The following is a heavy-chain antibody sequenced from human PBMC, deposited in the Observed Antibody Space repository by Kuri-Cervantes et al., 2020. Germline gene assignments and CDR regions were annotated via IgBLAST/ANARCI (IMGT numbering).Heavy chain of an antibody. CDR3: TTDLGVRGYCTGTSCLGY. Sequence: GESLKSSCAASGFTFSIYWMHWVRQAPGKGLEWVGRLKTKADGGTSVYAAPVKGRFTISRDDSKNTLYLQMNSLKTEDTAVYYFTTDLGVRGYCTGTSCLGYWGQGTLVTVSS. V-gene: IGHV3-15*01. D-gene: IGHD2-2*01. CDR2: LKTKADGGTS. CDR1: GFTFSIYW. J-gene: IGHJ4*02.